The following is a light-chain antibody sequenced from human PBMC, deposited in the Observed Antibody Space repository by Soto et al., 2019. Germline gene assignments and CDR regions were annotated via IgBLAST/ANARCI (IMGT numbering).Light chain of an antibody. CDR2: GAS. V-gene: IGKV3-15*01. Sequence: EIVMTQSPATVSVSPGERATLYCRASQSVGNNLAWYQQKPGQAPSLFIFGASVRATGVPDRFSGSGSGTEFTLSISNLQSEDSAVYYCQQYESWPPLFTFGQVTKVDVK. CDR1: QSVGNN. CDR3: QQYESWPPLFT. J-gene: IGKJ2*01.